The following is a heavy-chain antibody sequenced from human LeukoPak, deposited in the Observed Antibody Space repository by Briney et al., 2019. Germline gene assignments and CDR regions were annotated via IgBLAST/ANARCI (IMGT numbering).Heavy chain of an antibody. Sequence: ASVKVSCKASGYTFTGYYMHWVRQAPGQGLEWMGWINPNSGGTNYAQKFQGRVTMTRDTSISTAYMELSGLRSDDTAVYYCATHGCGGDCYFGFDLWGQGTVVTVSS. CDR3: ATHGCGGDCYFGFDL. V-gene: IGHV1-2*02. J-gene: IGHJ3*01. CDR1: GYTFTGYY. D-gene: IGHD2-21*02. CDR2: INPNSGGT.